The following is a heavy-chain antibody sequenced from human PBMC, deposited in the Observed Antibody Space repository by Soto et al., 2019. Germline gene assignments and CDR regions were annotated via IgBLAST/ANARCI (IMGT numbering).Heavy chain of an antibody. Sequence: GGSLRLSCAASGFTFSSYSMNWVRQAPGKGLEWVSYISSSSSTIYYADSVKGRFTISRDNAKNSLYLQMNSLRAEDTAVYYCARDQVGKRQWLPEGWFDPWGQGTLVTVSS. V-gene: IGHV3-48*01. J-gene: IGHJ5*02. D-gene: IGHD6-19*01. CDR1: GFTFSSYS. CDR3: ARDQVGKRQWLPEGWFDP. CDR2: ISSSSSTI.